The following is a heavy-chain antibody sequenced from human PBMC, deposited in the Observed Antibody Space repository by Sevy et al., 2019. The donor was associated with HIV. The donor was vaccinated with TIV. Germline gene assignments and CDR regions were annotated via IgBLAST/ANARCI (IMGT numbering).Heavy chain of an antibody. D-gene: IGHD5-12*01. J-gene: IGHJ4*02. V-gene: IGHV4-61*01. CDR2: IYYSGST. CDR3: ARVRGGYSGFGGFDY. CDR1: GGSVSSGSYY. Sequence: SETLSLTCTVSGGSVSSGSYYWSWIRQPPGKGLEWIGYIYYSGSTNHNPSLKRRVTISVDTSKNQFSLKLNSVTAADTAVYYCARVRGGYSGFGGFDYGGQGTLVTVS.